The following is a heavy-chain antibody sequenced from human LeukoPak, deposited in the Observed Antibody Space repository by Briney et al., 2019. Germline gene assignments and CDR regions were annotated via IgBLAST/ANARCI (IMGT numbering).Heavy chain of an antibody. CDR2: IIPIFGTA. CDR1: GGAFSSYA. Sequence: GASVKVSCKASGGAFSSYAISWVRQAPGQGLEWMGGIIPIFGTANYAQKFQGRVTNTTDESTSTAYMELSSLRSEDTAVYYCARGFHDSSGYYLNWFDPWGQGTLVTVSS. V-gene: IGHV1-69*05. CDR3: ARGFHDSSGYYLNWFDP. J-gene: IGHJ5*02. D-gene: IGHD3-22*01.